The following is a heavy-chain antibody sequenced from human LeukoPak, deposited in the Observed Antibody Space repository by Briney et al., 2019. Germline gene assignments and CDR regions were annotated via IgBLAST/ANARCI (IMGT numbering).Heavy chain of an antibody. J-gene: IGHJ4*02. V-gene: IGHV3-74*01. D-gene: IGHD5-18*01. CDR2: INSDGSST. Sequence: GGSLRLSCAASGFTFSSYWMHWVRQAPGNGLVWVSRINSDGSSTSYADSVKGRFTISRDNAKNTLYLQMNSLRAEDTAVYYCARDRDTFVDYWGQGTLVTVSS. CDR1: GFTFSSYW. CDR3: ARDRDTFVDY.